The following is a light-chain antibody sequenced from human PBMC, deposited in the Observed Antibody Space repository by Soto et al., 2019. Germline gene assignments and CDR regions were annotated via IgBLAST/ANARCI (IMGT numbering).Light chain of an antibody. CDR3: QQDTNWPKT. CDR2: GAS. V-gene: IGKV3D-15*01. Sequence: EIVLTQSPGTLSLYPGERATLSCRASQSVSNNYLAWYQQKPGQAPRLLIYGASTRATGIPERFSGSGSGTEFTLTISSLQSEDFAVYYCQQDTNWPKTFGQGTKVDI. J-gene: IGKJ1*01. CDR1: QSVSNN.